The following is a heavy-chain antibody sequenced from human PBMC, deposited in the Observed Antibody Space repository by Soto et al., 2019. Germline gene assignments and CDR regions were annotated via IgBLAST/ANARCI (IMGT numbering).Heavy chain of an antibody. CDR1: GGSFSGYY. Sequence: ETLSLTCAVYGGSFSGYYWSWIRQPPGKGLEWIGEINHSGSTNYNPSLKSRVTISVDTSKNQFSLKLSSVTAADTAVYYCARARQQLVLGYYYYGMDVWGQGTTVTVSS. V-gene: IGHV4-34*01. CDR2: INHSGST. J-gene: IGHJ6*02. CDR3: ARARQQLVLGYYYYGMDV. D-gene: IGHD6-6*01.